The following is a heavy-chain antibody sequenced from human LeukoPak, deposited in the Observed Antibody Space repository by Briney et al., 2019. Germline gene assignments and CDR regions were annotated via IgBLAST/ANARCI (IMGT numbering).Heavy chain of an antibody. J-gene: IGHJ6*02. V-gene: IGHV4-34*01. CDR1: GGSFSGYY. CDR3: ARRRISRGYSYGRPYYYYGMDV. CDR2: INHSGST. Sequence: SETLSLTCAVYGGSFSGYYWSWIRQPPGKGLEWIGGINHSGSTNYNPSLKSRVTISVDTSKNQFSLKLSSVTAADTAVYYCARRRISRGYSYGRPYYYYGMDVWGQGTTVTVSS. D-gene: IGHD5-18*01.